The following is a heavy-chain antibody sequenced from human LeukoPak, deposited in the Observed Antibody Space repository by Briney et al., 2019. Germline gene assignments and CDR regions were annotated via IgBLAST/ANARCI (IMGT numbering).Heavy chain of an antibody. CDR1: GYSFTGYH. V-gene: IGHV1-2*02. Sequence: ASVKVSCKASGYSFTGYHIHWVRQAPGQGLEWMGWINPNSGDANYAQKFQGRVTMTADTSISTAYMELDSLTSGDTAVYYCARDVVVAGIDYWGQGTLVTVSS. CDR2: INPNSGDA. J-gene: IGHJ4*02. CDR3: ARDVVVAGIDY. D-gene: IGHD2-21*02.